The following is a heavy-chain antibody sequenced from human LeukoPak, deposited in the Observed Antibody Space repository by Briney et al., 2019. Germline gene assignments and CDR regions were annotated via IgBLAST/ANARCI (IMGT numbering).Heavy chain of an antibody. CDR1: WDSVSSNSAS. J-gene: IGHJ2*01. CDR3: ARDRGIAAAGYFGL. V-gene: IGHV6-1*01. CDR2: TYYRSKWFN. D-gene: IGHD6-13*01. Sequence: SQTPSLTCAISWDSVSSNSASCDWTRQSPSSGLEWLGTTYYRSKWFNDYAISVKSRITINPDTSKNQFSLQLNSVTPEDTAVYYCARDRGIAAAGYFGLWGRGTLVTVSS.